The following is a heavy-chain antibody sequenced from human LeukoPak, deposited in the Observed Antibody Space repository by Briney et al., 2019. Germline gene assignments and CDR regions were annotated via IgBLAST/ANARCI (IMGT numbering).Heavy chain of an antibody. D-gene: IGHD6-6*01. CDR2: IYSGGST. J-gene: IGHJ6*03. CDR3: ARYSSSSASVYPDYYYYYYMDV. CDR1: GFTVSSNY. V-gene: IGHV3-66*01. Sequence: GGSLRLSCAASGFTVSSNYMSWVRQAPGKGLEWVSVIYSGGSTYYADSVKGRFTISRDNSKNTLYLQMNSLRAEDTAVYYCARYSSSSASVYPDYYYYYYMDVWGKGTTVTVSS.